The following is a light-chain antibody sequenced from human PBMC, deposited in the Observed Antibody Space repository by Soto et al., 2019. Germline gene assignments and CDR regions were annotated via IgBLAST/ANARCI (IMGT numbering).Light chain of an antibody. CDR1: QSISSY. CDR2: AAS. CDR3: QQSYSTLRT. Sequence: DIQMTQSPSSLSASAGDRVTITCRASQSISSYLNWYQQKPGKAPNLLIYAASSLQSGVLSRFSGGGSGTDFTLTISSLQPEDFSTYYCQQSYSTLRTFGQGTKVEIK. J-gene: IGKJ1*01. V-gene: IGKV1-39*01.